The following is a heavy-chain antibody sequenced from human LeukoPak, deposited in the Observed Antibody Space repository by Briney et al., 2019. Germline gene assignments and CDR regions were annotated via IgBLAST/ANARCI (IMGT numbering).Heavy chain of an antibody. J-gene: IGHJ6*02. V-gene: IGHV1-46*01. CDR2: INPSGGST. CDR3: ARGSSSWYYYYGMDV. D-gene: IGHD6-13*01. Sequence: ASVKVSCKASGYTFTSYYMHWVRQAPGQGLEWMGIINPSGGSTSYAQKFQGRVTMTRDTSTSTVYMELSSLRSEDTAVYYCARGSSSWYYYYGMDVWGQGTTVTVSS. CDR1: GYTFTSYY.